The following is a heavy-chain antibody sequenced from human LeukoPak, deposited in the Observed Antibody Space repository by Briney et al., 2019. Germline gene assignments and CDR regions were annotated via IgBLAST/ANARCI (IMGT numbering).Heavy chain of an antibody. CDR2: FNSDGSST. D-gene: IGHD3-22*01. Sequence: GGSLRLSCAPSGFTFCSYWMHWVRHAPGKGLVWVSRFNSDGSSTSYADSVKGRFTISRDNAKNTLYLQMNSLRAEDTAVYYCARDLSSDYYDSSGYLNYWGQGTLVTVSS. J-gene: IGHJ4*02. CDR1: GFTFCSYW. CDR3: ARDLSSDYYDSSGYLNY. V-gene: IGHV3-74*01.